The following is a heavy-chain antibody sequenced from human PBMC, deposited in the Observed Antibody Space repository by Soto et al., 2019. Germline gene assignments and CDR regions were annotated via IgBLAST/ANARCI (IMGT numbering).Heavy chain of an antibody. Sequence: PGGSLRLSCAASGFTFSSYWMSWVRQAPGKGLEWVANIKQGGSEKYYVDSVKGRFTISRDNAKNSLYLQMNSLRAEDTAVYYCARASTYYYDSSGPLDAFDIWGQGTMVTVSS. CDR1: GFTFSSYW. J-gene: IGHJ3*02. D-gene: IGHD3-22*01. CDR2: IKQGGSEK. V-gene: IGHV3-7*03. CDR3: ARASTYYYDSSGPLDAFDI.